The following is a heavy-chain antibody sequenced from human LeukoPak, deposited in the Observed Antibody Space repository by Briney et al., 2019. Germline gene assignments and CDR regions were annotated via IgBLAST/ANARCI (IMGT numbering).Heavy chain of an antibody. D-gene: IGHD1-14*01. J-gene: IGHJ5*02. CDR3: AREFSSPEPNWFDP. Sequence: PSETLSLTCTVSGGSISSYYWSWIRQPPGKGLEWIGYIYYSGSTNYNPSLKSRVTISVDTSKNQFSLKLSSVTAADTAVYYCAREFSSPEPNWFDPWGQGTLVTVSS. V-gene: IGHV4-59*01. CDR2: IYYSGST. CDR1: GGSISSYY.